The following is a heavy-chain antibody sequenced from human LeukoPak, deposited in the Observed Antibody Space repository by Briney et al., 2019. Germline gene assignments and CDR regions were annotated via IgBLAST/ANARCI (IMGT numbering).Heavy chain of an antibody. CDR2: IHYSGST. CDR3: ARASITYYYYYYMGV. J-gene: IGHJ6*03. CDR1: GGSITNYY. D-gene: IGHD1-14*01. V-gene: IGHV4-59*01. Sequence: PSETLSLTCTVSGGSITNYYWTWIRQPPGKGLEWIGYIHYSGSTNYNPSLKSRVTISVDTSKNQFSLKLSSVTAADTAVYYCARASITYYYYYYMGVWGKGTTVTVSS.